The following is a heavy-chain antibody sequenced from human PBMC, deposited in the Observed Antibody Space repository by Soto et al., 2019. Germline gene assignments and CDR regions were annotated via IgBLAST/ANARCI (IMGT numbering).Heavy chain of an antibody. Sequence: PGGFLRLSCAASGFTFSSYSMNWVRQAPGKGLEWVSSISSSSSYIYYADSVKGRFTISRDNAKNSLYLQMNSLRAEDTAVYYCARVLWFGARAFDIWGQGTMVTVSS. J-gene: IGHJ3*02. CDR2: ISSSSSYI. CDR3: ARVLWFGARAFDI. V-gene: IGHV3-21*01. CDR1: GFTFSSYS. D-gene: IGHD3-10*01.